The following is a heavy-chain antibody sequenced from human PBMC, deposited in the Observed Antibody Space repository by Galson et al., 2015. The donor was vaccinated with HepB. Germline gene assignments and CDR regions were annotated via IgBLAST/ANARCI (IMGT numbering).Heavy chain of an antibody. CDR1: GGSISSSSYY. CDR2: IYYSGST. Sequence: SETLSLTCTVSGGSISSSSYYWGWIRQPPGKGLEWIGSIYYSGSTYYNPSLKSRVTISVDTSKNQFSLKLSSVTAADTAVYYCAASLRYCLPVCSWFDPWVQGSLVAVSS. V-gene: IGHV4-39*07. J-gene: IGHJ5*02. D-gene: IGHD2-15*01. CDR3: AASLRYCLPVCSWFDP.